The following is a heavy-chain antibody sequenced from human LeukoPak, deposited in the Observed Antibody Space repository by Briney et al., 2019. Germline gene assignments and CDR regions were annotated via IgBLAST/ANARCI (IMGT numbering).Heavy chain of an antibody. CDR2: IYYSGST. D-gene: IGHD7-27*01. J-gene: IGHJ4*02. Sequence: SETLSLTCTVSGGSISSSSYYRGWIRQPPGKGLEWIGSIYYSGSTYYNPSLKSRVTISVDTSKNQFSLKLSSVTAADTAVYYCARELGILEPYDYWGQGTLVTVSS. V-gene: IGHV4-39*02. CDR1: GGSISSSSYY. CDR3: ARELGILEPYDY.